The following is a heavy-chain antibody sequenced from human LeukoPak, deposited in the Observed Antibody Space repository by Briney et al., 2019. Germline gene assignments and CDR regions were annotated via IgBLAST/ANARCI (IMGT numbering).Heavy chain of an antibody. Sequence: PGGSLRLSCAASGFTFSTYEMHWVRQAPGKGLDWVSYMSTTGDIIYYADSVKGRFTISRDNAKNSLYLQMDSLRAEDTAVYYCARDDGGRHTSSLDYWGQGTLVAVSS. CDR2: MSTTGDII. J-gene: IGHJ4*02. V-gene: IGHV3-48*03. CDR3: ARDDGGRHTSSLDY. D-gene: IGHD6-6*01. CDR1: GFTFSTYE.